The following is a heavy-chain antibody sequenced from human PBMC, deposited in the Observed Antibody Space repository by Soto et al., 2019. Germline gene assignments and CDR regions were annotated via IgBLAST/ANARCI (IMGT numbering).Heavy chain of an antibody. CDR3: ARDSSGWYGYFDL. V-gene: IGHV3-48*02. Sequence: EVQLVESGGGLVQPGGSLRLSCVASGFTFSSYSMNWVRQAPGKGLEWVSYISSSSSTIAYADSVKGRFTISRDNAKNSLYLQMNSLRDEDTAVYYCARDSSGWYGYFDLWGRGTLVTVSS. D-gene: IGHD6-19*01. J-gene: IGHJ2*01. CDR1: GFTFSSYS. CDR2: ISSSSSTI.